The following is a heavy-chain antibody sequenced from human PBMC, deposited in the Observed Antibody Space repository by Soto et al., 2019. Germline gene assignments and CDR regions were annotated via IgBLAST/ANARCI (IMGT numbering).Heavy chain of an antibody. J-gene: IGHJ6*02. CDR3: ARGFRPQGGMDV. CDR1: GGSISSGGYY. V-gene: IGHV4-31*03. Sequence: PSETLSLTCTVSGGSISSGGYYWSWIRQHPWNGLEWIGYIYYSGSTYYNPSLKSRVTISVDTSKNQFSLKLSSVTAADTAVYYWARGFRPQGGMDVWGQGXTVTV. CDR2: IYYSGST.